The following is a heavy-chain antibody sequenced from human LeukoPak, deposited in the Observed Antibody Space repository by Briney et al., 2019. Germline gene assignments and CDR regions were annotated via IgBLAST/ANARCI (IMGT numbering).Heavy chain of an antibody. J-gene: IGHJ4*02. CDR3: AKYFVMGIAAAGGFDS. D-gene: IGHD6-13*01. CDR2: ISYDGSNK. V-gene: IGHV3-30*18. CDR1: GFTCSIYV. Sequence: GGSLRLSCLASGFTCSIYVMHWFRQAPGKGLEWVAVISYDGSNKYYADSVKGRFTISRDNSKNTLYLQMNSLRAEDTAVYYCAKYFVMGIAAAGGFDSWGQGTLVTVSS.